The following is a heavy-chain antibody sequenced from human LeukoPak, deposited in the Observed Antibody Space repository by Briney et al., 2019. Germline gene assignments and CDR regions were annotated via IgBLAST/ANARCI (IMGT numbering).Heavy chain of an antibody. D-gene: IGHD1-1*01. CDR1: GFSVSENY. Sequence: PGGSLRLSCAPSGFSVSENYISWVRQTPGKGLEWVSSIYSDGTTYYPDSVKGRFTISRHISKNTVDLQMNSLRAEDSALYYCARDWSYYYGIDVWGQGTAVTVSS. V-gene: IGHV3-53*01. CDR3: ARDWSYYYGIDV. J-gene: IGHJ6*02. CDR2: IYSDGTT.